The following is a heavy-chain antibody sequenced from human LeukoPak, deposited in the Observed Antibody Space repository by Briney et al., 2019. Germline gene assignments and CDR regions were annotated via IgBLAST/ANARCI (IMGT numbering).Heavy chain of an antibody. V-gene: IGHV3-30*02. Sequence: GGSLRLSCVASGFTFSSSGMHWVRQAPGKGLEWVAFIRYNGRTTYYADSVKGRFTISRDNSKNTLYLQMNSLRAEDAAIYYCAKGRTGFSYGYGIDYWGQGTLVTVSS. CDR2: IRYNGRTT. J-gene: IGHJ4*02. CDR3: AKGRTGFSYGYGIDY. D-gene: IGHD5-18*01. CDR1: GFTFSSSG.